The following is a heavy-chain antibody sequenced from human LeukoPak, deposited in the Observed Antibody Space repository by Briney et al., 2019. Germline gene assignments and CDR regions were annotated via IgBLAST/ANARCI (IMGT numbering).Heavy chain of an antibody. J-gene: IGHJ5*02. D-gene: IGHD3-9*01. CDR2: IIPIFGTA. CDR3: ARTDYDLLTGSSASNWFDP. Sequence: ASVKVSCKASGGTFSSYAISWVRQAPGQGLEWMGGIIPIFGTANYAQKFQGRVTITADKSTSTAYMELSSLRSEDTAVSYCARTDYDLLTGSSASNWFDPWGQGTLVTVSS. V-gene: IGHV1-69*06. CDR1: GGTFSSYA.